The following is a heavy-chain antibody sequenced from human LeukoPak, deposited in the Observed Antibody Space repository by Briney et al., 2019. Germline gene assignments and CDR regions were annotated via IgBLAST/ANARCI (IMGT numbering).Heavy chain of an antibody. CDR2: IWYDGSNK. D-gene: IGHD3-22*01. J-gene: IGHJ4*02. Sequence: GGSLRLSCAASGFTFSSYGMHWVRQAPGKGLEGVAVIWYDGSNKYYADSVKGRFTISRDNSKNTLYLQMNSLRAEDPAVYSCARYGGSGYYLDYWGQGTLVTASS. V-gene: IGHV3-33*01. CDR1: GFTFSSYG. CDR3: ARYGGSGYYLDY.